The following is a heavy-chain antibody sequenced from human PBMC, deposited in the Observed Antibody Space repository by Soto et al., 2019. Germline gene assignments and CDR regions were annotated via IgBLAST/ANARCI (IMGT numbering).Heavy chain of an antibody. CDR1: GYTFTSYD. V-gene: IGHV1-8*01. Sequence: QVQLVQSGAEVKKPGASVKVSCKASGYTFTSYDINWVRQATGQGLEWMGWMNPNSGNTGYAQKFQGRVTMTRNTSISTAYMELSSLRSEDTAVYYCARGGDYIWGSYRYKVRDYWGQGPLVTVSS. J-gene: IGHJ4*02. CDR3: ARGGDYIWGSYRYKVRDY. CDR2: MNPNSGNT. D-gene: IGHD3-16*02.